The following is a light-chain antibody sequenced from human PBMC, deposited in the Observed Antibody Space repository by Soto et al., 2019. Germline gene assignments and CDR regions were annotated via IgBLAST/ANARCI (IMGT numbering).Light chain of an antibody. CDR3: QQYDSSSPT. V-gene: IGKV1-5*01. J-gene: IGKJ2*01. Sequence: DIQMTQSPSTLSASVGDGVTNTCRASQNISVWLAWYQQRPGKAPKFLIYDASSLETGVPSRFSGSASGTEFTLTIRSLQPDDFATYYCQQYDSSSPTFGQGTKLEIK. CDR2: DAS. CDR1: QNISVW.